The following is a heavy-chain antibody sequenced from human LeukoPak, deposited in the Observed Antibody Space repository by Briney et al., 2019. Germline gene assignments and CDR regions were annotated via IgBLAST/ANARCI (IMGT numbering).Heavy chain of an antibody. CDR2: VSYSGTT. CDR1: GDSISNNAYY. V-gene: IGHV4-39*01. D-gene: IGHD1-26*01. J-gene: IGHJ6*03. Sequence: SETLSLTCTVSGDSISNNAYYWGWIRQPPGKGLEWIGTVSYSGTTYYNPSLKSRVTMSVDTSKKEFSLRLTSVTAADTAVYYCARLISGSYYYYFYCYIDVWGKGTTVTVSS. CDR3: ARLISGSYYYYFYCYIDV.